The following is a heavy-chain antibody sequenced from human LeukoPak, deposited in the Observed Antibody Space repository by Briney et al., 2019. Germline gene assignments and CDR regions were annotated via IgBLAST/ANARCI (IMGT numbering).Heavy chain of an antibody. Sequence: GESLKISCKGSGYSFTSYWIGWVRHMPGKGLEGMGIIYPVDSDTRYSPSFQGQVTISADKCISTAYPQWSSLQSSVTVLDYCVRRYSYGYDYWGQGTLVTVSS. CDR2: IYPVDSDT. J-gene: IGHJ4*02. CDR3: VRRYSYGYDY. V-gene: IGHV5-51*01. D-gene: IGHD1-26*01. CDR1: GYSFTSYW.